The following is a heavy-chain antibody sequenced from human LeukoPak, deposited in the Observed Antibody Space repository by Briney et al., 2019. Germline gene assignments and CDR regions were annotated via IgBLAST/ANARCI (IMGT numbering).Heavy chain of an antibody. D-gene: IGHD6-19*01. J-gene: IGHJ4*02. CDR3: ARKHLLQWRVDY. CDR2: ISAYNGNT. CDR1: GYTFTSYG. Sequence: GASVKVSCKASGYTFTSYGVSWMRQAPGQGLEWMGWISAYNGNTNYAQKLQGRVTMTTDTSTSTAYMELRSLRSDDTAVYYCARKHLLQWRVDYWGQGTLDTVSS. V-gene: IGHV1-18*01.